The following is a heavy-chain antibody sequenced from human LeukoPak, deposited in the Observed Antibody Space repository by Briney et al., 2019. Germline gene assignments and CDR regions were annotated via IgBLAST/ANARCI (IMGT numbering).Heavy chain of an antibody. CDR3: VTYYFDSSGPKKNY. CDR1: GGSFSGYY. V-gene: IGHV4-34*01. J-gene: IGHJ4*02. CDR2: INHSGST. D-gene: IGHD3-22*01. Sequence: SETLSLTCAVYGGSFSGYYWSWIRQPPGKGLEWIGEINHSGSTNYNPSLKSRVTISVDTSKKQFSLKLSSVIAADTAVYYCVTYYFDSSGPKKNYWGQGTLVTVS.